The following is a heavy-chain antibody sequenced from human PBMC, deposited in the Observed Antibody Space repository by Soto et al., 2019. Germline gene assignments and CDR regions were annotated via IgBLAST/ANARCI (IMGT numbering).Heavy chain of an antibody. CDR2: TRNKANSYTT. J-gene: IGHJ6*02. Sequence: GGSLRLSCAVSGFTFSDHYMDWVRQAPGKGLEWVGRTRNKANSYTTEYAASVKGRFTISRDDSKNTAYLQMNSLKTEDTAVYYCTRHDSNYDFWSGSPPRYGMDVWGQGTTVTVSS. D-gene: IGHD3-3*01. V-gene: IGHV3-72*01. CDR1: GFTFSDHY. CDR3: TRHDSNYDFWSGSPPRYGMDV.